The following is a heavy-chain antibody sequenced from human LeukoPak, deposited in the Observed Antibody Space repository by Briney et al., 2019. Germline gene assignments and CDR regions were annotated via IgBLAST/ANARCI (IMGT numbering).Heavy chain of an antibody. J-gene: IGHJ5*02. CDR2: ISGSGGST. CDR3: AKEVRELNIAVAGTAVWFDP. V-gene: IGHV3-23*01. Sequence: GGSLRLSCAASGFTFSSYAMSWVRQAPGKGLEGVSAISGSGGSTYYADSVKGRFTISRDNSKNTLYLQMNSLRAEDTAVYYCAKEVRELNIAVAGTAVWFDPWGQGTLVTVSS. CDR1: GFTFSSYA. D-gene: IGHD6-19*01.